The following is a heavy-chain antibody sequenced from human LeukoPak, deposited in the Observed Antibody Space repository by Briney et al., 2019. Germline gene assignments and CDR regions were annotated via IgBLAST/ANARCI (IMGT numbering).Heavy chain of an antibody. CDR3: TSRYCTTTNCYSFDN. J-gene: IGHJ3*02. CDR1: GFIFNTYS. V-gene: IGHV3-21*01. CDR2: ISSSSAHI. Sequence: NTGGSLRLSCAASGFIFNTYSMNWVRQAPGKGLEWVSSISSSSAHIFYADSVKGRFSISRDNAKNSLYLQMNSLRVEDTAVYYCTSRYCTTTNCYSFDNWGQGTLVTVSS. D-gene: IGHD2-2*01.